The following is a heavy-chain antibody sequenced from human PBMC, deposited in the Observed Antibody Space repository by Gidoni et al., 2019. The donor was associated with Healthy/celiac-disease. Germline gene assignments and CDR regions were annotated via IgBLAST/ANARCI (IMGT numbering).Heavy chain of an antibody. CDR1: GYTLTELS. CDR3: ATCYGDYVMGYWFDP. CDR2: FDPEDGET. Sequence: QLVQSGAAVKKPGASVKVSCTGAGYTLTELSMHWVRQAPGKGLEWMGGFDPEDGETIYAQKFQGRVTMTEDTSTDTAYMELSSLRSEDTAVYYCATCYGDYVMGYWFDPWGQGTLVTVSS. V-gene: IGHV1-24*01. J-gene: IGHJ5*02. D-gene: IGHD4-17*01.